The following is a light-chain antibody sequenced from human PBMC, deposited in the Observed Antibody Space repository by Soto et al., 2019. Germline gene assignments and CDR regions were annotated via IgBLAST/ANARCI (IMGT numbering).Light chain of an antibody. J-gene: IGKJ4*01. CDR1: QTVRNNY. V-gene: IGKV3-20*01. CDR2: DAF. Sequence: EIVITQSPGTLSLSPGERATLSCRASQTVRNNYLAWYQQKPGQAPRLLIYDAFSRATGIPDRFSGGGSGTDFTLTISRLEPEDFTVYYCQQFSIYPHTFGGGTKVDI. CDR3: QQFSIYPHT.